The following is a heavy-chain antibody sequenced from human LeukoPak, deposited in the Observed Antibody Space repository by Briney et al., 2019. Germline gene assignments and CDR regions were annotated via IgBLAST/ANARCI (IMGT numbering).Heavy chain of an antibody. J-gene: IGHJ4*02. V-gene: IGHV5-51*01. CDR2: IYPGDSDT. CDR1: GYKFTSYW. CDR3: ASPAGGYHYGFWAY. D-gene: IGHD5-18*01. Sequence: GESLKISCKVSGYKFTSYWIGWLRQMPGKRLEWMGIIYPGDSDTRYSPSFQGQVTISADESTNTAYLQWSSLKASDTAMYFCASPAGGYHYGFWAYWGQGTLVTVSS.